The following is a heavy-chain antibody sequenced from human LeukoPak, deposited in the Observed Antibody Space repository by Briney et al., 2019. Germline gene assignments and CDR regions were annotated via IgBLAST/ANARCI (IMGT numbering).Heavy chain of an antibody. CDR1: GGSISSYY. V-gene: IGHV4-59*01. Sequence: TSETLSLTCTVSGGSISSYYWSWVRQAPGKGLEWVGYIYYSGSTNYNPSLKSRVTISVDTSKNQFSLKLSSVTSADTAVYYCARDVRDYDFWSGNWYFDLWGRGTLVTVSS. J-gene: IGHJ2*01. D-gene: IGHD3-3*01. CDR3: ARDVRDYDFWSGNWYFDL. CDR2: IYYSGST.